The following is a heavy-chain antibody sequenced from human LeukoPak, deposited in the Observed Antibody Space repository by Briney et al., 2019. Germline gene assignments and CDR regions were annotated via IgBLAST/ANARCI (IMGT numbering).Heavy chain of an antibody. CDR1: GFTFSRYW. CDR3: ARGSWQLLVLWGVGYYFDY. D-gene: IGHD6-13*01. J-gene: IGHJ4*02. CDR2: ITTSSSYI. V-gene: IGHV3-21*01. Sequence: GGSLRLSCAASGFTFSRYWMNWVRQAPGKGLKWVSSITTSSSYIYYADSVKGRFTISRDNAKNSLYLQMNSLRAEDTAVYYCARGSWQLLVLWGVGYYFDYWGQGTLVTVSS.